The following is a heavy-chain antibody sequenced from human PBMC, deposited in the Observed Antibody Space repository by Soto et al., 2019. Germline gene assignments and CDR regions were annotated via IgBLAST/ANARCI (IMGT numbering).Heavy chain of an antibody. D-gene: IGHD2-15*01. CDR1: GYTFTSYY. CDR2: INPSGGST. V-gene: IGHV1-46*01. CDR3: ARDVVVVAATHRVKVADCYGMDV. J-gene: IGHJ6*02. Sequence: GASVKVSCKASGYTFTSYYMHWVRQAPGQGLEWMGIINPSGGSTSYAQKFQGRVTMTRDTSTSTVYMELSSLRSEDTAVYYCARDVVVVAATHRVKVADCYGMDVWGQGTTVTVSS.